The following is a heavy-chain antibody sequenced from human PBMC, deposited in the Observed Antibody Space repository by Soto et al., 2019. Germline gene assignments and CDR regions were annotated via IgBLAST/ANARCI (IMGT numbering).Heavy chain of an antibody. J-gene: IGHJ4*02. CDR3: ARASGESYPGSRVFDS. CDR1: GFTFSSNA. CDR2: ITNTGGDT. V-gene: IGHV3-23*01. Sequence: PGESLKISCAASGFTFSSNAMTWVRQAPGKGLEWVSVITNTGGDTLYADSVKGRFTMSRDNSKNILYLQMNSLRAEDTAIYYCARASGESYPGSRVFDSWGQGTRVTVSS. D-gene: IGHD3-10*01.